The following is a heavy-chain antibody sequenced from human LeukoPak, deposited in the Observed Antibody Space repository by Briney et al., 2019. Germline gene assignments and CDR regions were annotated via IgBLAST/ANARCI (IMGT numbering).Heavy chain of an antibody. Sequence: ETLSLTCTVSGGSISSSSYYWGWIRQPPGKGLEWIGSIYYSGSTYYNPSLKSRVTISVDTSKNQFSLKLSSVTAADTAVYYCARAGSGSYRGDWFDPWGQGTLVTVSS. J-gene: IGHJ5*02. CDR3: ARAGSGSYRGDWFDP. CDR2: IYYSGST. CDR1: GGSISSSSYY. D-gene: IGHD1-26*01. V-gene: IGHV4-39*07.